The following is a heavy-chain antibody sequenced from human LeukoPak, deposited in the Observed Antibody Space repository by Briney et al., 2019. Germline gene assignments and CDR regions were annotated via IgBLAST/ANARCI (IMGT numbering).Heavy chain of an antibody. Sequence: SETLSLTCAVYGGSFSGYYWSWIRQPPGKGLEWIGEINHSGSTNYNPSLKSRVTISVDTSKNQFSLKLSSVTAADTAVYSCARDTYYYDSSGYEYYFDYWGQGTLVTVSS. CDR3: ARDTYYYDSSGYEYYFDY. V-gene: IGHV4-34*01. J-gene: IGHJ4*02. CDR1: GGSFSGYY. D-gene: IGHD3-22*01. CDR2: INHSGST.